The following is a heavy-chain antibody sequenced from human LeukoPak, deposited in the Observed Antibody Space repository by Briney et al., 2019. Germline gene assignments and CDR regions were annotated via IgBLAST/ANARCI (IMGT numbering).Heavy chain of an antibody. CDR1: GYTFTGYY. Sequence: GASVKVPCKASGYTFTGYYMHWVRQAPGQGLEWMGWISAYNGNTNYAQKLQGRVTMTTDTSTSTAYMELRSLRSDDTAVYYCARDKSTMIVVVNTDAFDIWGQGTMVTVSS. CDR2: ISAYNGNT. D-gene: IGHD3-22*01. CDR3: ARDKSTMIVVVNTDAFDI. J-gene: IGHJ3*02. V-gene: IGHV1-18*04.